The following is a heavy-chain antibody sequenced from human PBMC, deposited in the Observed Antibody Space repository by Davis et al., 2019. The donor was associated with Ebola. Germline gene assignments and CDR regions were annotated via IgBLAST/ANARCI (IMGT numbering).Heavy chain of an antibody. CDR1: AGTFSSYP. D-gene: IGHD3-3*01. J-gene: IGHJ6*02. CDR3: ARDYYDSVDYYGMDV. Sequence: SSQVSCKASAGTFSSYPISWVRQAAGQGLEWMGRIIPILGIANYAQKFQGRVTITADKSTSTAYMELSSLRSEDTAVYYCARDYYDSVDYYGMDVWGQGTTVTVSS. V-gene: IGHV1-69*04. CDR2: IIPILGIA.